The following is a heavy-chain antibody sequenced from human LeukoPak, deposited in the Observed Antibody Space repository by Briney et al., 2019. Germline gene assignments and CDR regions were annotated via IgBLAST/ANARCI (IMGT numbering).Heavy chain of an antibody. CDR2: ISSSSYM. CDR3: ARDGDPYSSSRLDY. CDR1: GFSFSTYT. Sequence: GGSLRLSCAASGFSFSTYTMNWVRQAPGKGLEWVSSISSSSYMYYADSVKGRFTISRDNAKNSLYPQMNSLRAEDTAVYYCARDGDPYSSSRLDYWGQGTLVTVSS. V-gene: IGHV3-21*01. D-gene: IGHD6-13*01. J-gene: IGHJ4*02.